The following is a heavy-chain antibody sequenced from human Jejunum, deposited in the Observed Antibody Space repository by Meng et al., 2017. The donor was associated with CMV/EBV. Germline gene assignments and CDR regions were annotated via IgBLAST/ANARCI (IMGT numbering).Heavy chain of an antibody. CDR3: ARAGYDSSGYYPQPFDY. CDR2: INAGNGNT. V-gene: IGHV1-3*01. Sequence: VVVSGSELKEPGAPGTVSCKASGYPLTSYAMHWVRQAPGQRLEWMGWINAGNGNTKYSQRFQGRVTITRDTSASTAYMELSSLRSEDTTVYYCARAGYDSSGYYPQPFDYWGQGTLVTVSS. D-gene: IGHD3-22*01. CDR1: GYPLTSYA. J-gene: IGHJ4*02.